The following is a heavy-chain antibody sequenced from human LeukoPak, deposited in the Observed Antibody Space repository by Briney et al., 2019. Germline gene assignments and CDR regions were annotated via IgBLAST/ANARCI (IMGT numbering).Heavy chain of an antibody. CDR2: INTDGGST. J-gene: IGHJ4*02. CDR1: GFTFSSYW. D-gene: IGHD2-2*01. CDR3: AREAVPDYYFDY. Sequence: GGSLRLSWAASGFTFSSYWMHWVRQAPGKGLVWVSRINTDGGSTSYADSVKGGFTTSRDNAKNTLYLQMNSLCAKDTAVYYCAREAVPDYYFDYWGQGTLVTVSS. V-gene: IGHV3-74*01.